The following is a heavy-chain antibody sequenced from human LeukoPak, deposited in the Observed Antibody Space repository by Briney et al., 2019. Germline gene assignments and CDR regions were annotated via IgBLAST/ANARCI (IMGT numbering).Heavy chain of an antibody. J-gene: IGHJ6*03. CDR3: ARALGYSSNYYYMDV. CDR1: GGSISSSSYY. CDR2: IYNSGST. V-gene: IGHV4-39*07. D-gene: IGHD6-13*01. Sequence: SETLSLTCTVSGGSISSSSYYWGWIRQPPGKGLEWIGYIYNSGSTYYNPSLKSRVTISVDTSKNQFSLKLSSVTVADTAVYYCARALGYSSNYYYMDVWGKGTTVTVSS.